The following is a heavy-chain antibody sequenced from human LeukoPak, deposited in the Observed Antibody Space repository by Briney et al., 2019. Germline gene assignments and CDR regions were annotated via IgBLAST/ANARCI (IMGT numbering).Heavy chain of an antibody. V-gene: IGHV1-18*01. CDR1: GYTFTSYA. Sequence: ASVKVSCKASGYTFTSYAMNWVRQAPGQGLEWMGWISAYNGNTNYAQKLQGRVTMTTDTSTSTAYMELRSLRSDDTAVYYCARGDYDILTGYYPLDYWGQGTLVTVSS. CDR2: ISAYNGNT. CDR3: ARGDYDILTGYYPLDY. J-gene: IGHJ4*02. D-gene: IGHD3-9*01.